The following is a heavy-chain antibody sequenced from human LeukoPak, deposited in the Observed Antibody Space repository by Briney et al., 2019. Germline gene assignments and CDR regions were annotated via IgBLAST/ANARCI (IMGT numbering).Heavy chain of an antibody. V-gene: IGHV3-66*01. D-gene: IGHD6-13*01. Sequence: PGGSLRLSCAASGFTVSSNYMSWVRQAPGKGLEWVSVIYSGGSTYYADSVKGRFTISRDNSKNTLYLQMNSLRAEDTAVYYCARAGIAGSLGYYFDYWGQGTLVTVSS. CDR3: ARAGIAGSLGYYFDY. CDR1: GFTVSSNY. CDR2: IYSGGST. J-gene: IGHJ4*02.